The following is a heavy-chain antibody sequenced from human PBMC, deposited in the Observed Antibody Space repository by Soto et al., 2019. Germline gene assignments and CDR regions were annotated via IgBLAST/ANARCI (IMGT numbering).Heavy chain of an antibody. CDR1: GGSISSRNW. D-gene: IGHD5-12*01. V-gene: IGHV4-4*02. J-gene: IGHJ6*02. Sequence: QVQLQESGPGLVKPSGTLSLTCAVSGGSISSRNWWNWVRQPPGKGLEWIGEIYHSGSTNYNPSRKSRVTISVDKSKNQFSLKLSSVTAADTAVYYCARAYNGYDLDYYYYGMDVWGQGTTVTVSS. CDR2: IYHSGST. CDR3: ARAYNGYDLDYYYYGMDV.